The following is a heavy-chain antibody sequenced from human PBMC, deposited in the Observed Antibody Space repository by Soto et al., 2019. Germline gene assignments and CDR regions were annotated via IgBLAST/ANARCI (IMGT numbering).Heavy chain of an antibody. Sequence: GASVKVSCKASGGTFSSYTISWVRQAPGQGLEWMGRIIPILGIANYAQKFQGRVTITADKSTSTAYMELSSLRSEDTAVYYCARDQPGGGGDDFWSGYYTMKGYASLDYYYYMDVWGKGTTVTVSS. J-gene: IGHJ6*03. CDR3: ARDQPGGGGDDFWSGYYTMKGYASLDYYYYMDV. V-gene: IGHV1-69*04. D-gene: IGHD3-3*01. CDR2: IIPILGIA. CDR1: GGTFSSYT.